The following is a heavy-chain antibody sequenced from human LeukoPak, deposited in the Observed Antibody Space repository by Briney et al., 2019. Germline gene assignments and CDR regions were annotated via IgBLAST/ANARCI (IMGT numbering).Heavy chain of an antibody. D-gene: IGHD3-16*01. CDR2: VKQDRSEK. Sequence: PGGSLRLSCAASGFIFSRYYMTWVRQAPGKGLEWVAYVKQDRSEKYYVVSVKGRFIISTANAKNSLYLQMNSLRAEDTAVYYCGKSWGSYRLDFDYWGQGTLVTVSS. CDR1: GFIFSRYY. V-gene: IGHV3-7*01. CDR3: GKSWGSYRLDFDY. J-gene: IGHJ4*02.